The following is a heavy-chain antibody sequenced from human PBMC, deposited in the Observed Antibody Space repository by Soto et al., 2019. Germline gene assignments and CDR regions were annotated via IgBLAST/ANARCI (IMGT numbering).Heavy chain of an antibody. CDR1: GGTFSSYA. CDR3: ARGNGGNSIGYYYYGMDV. D-gene: IGHD2-21*02. V-gene: IGHV1-69*12. J-gene: IGHJ6*02. CDR2: IIPIFGTA. Sequence: QVQLVQSGAEVKKPGSSVKVSCKASGGTFSSYAISWVRQAPGQGLEWMGGIIPIFGTANYAQKFQGRVTITADEATSPAYIELSSLRSEDTAVYYCARGNGGNSIGYYYYGMDVWGQGTTVTVSS.